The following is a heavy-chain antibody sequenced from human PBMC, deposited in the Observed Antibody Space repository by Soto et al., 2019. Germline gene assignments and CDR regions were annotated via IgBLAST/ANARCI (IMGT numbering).Heavy chain of an antibody. CDR2: IWYDGSNK. V-gene: IGHV3-33*01. Sequence: PGGSLRLSCAASGFTFSSYGMHWVRQAPGKGLEWVAVIWYDGSNKYYADSVKGRFTISRDNSKNTLYLQMNSLRAEDTAVYYCARARYNWYYFDYWGQGTLVTVSS. D-gene: IGHD1-20*01. J-gene: IGHJ4*02. CDR1: GFTFSSYG. CDR3: ARARYNWYYFDY.